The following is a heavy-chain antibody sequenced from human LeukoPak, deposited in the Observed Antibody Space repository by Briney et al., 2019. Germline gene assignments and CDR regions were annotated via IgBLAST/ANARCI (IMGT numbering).Heavy chain of an antibody. CDR3: ARDWDFWSGYYHYFDY. J-gene: IGHJ4*02. Sequence: ASVKLSCKASGYTFTSYGISWVRQAPGQGLEWMGWISAYNGNTNYAQKLQGRVTMTTDTSTSTAYMELRSLRSDDTAVYYCARDWDFWSGYYHYFDYWGQGTLVTVSS. D-gene: IGHD3-3*01. V-gene: IGHV1-18*01. CDR1: GYTFTSYG. CDR2: ISAYNGNT.